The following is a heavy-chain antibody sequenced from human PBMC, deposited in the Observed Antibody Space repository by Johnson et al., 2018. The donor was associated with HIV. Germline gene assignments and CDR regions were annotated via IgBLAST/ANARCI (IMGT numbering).Heavy chain of an antibody. Sequence: QMLLVESGGGVVQPGGSLRLSCAASGFTFSSYGMHWVRQAPGKGLEWVAFIRYDGSNKYYADSVKGRFTISRDNSKNTLYLQMNSLRAEDTAVYYCAKTYSGSNRDAFDIWGQGTMVTVSS. J-gene: IGHJ3*02. CDR1: GFTFSSYG. CDR3: AKTYSGSNRDAFDI. D-gene: IGHD1-26*01. CDR2: IRYDGSNK. V-gene: IGHV3-30*02.